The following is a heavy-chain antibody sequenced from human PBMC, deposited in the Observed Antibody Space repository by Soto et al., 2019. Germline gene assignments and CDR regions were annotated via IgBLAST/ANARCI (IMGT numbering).Heavy chain of an antibody. CDR1: GGTFSSSS. J-gene: IGHJ5*02. CDR2: IIPSFGTA. D-gene: IGHD3-10*01. V-gene: IGHV1-69*12. CDR3: AIQIRYYYARGSLSAWFDP. Sequence: QVQLVQSGAEVKKPGSSVKVSCKASGGTFSSSSIRWVRQAPGQGLECMGGIIPSFGTANYTQKFQGRVTITADESTSTAYMELSSLNTDDTAFYYCAIQIRYYYARGSLSAWFDPWGQGTLVTVSS.